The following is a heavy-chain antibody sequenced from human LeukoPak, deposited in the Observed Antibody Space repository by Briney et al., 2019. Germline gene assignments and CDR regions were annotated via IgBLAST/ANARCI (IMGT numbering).Heavy chain of an antibody. D-gene: IGHD3-10*01. CDR1: GYTFTSYY. Sequence: ASVKVSCKASGYTFTSYYMHWVRQAPGQGLEWMGIINPSGGNTSYAQKFQGRVTMTRDTSTSTVYMELSSLRSEDTAVYYCARAGVRITMVRGVITKRYNWFDPWGQGTLVTVSS. J-gene: IGHJ5*02. CDR3: ARAGVRITMVRGVITKRYNWFDP. V-gene: IGHV1-46*01. CDR2: INPSGGNT.